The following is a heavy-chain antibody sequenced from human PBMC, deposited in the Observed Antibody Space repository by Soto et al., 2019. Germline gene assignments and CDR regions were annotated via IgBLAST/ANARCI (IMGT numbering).Heavy chain of an antibody. D-gene: IGHD2-2*01. J-gene: IGHJ5*02. V-gene: IGHV3-33*01. CDR3: ARDQDGLVVVPAATWFDP. CDR1: GFTFSSYG. CDR2: IWYDGSNK. Sequence: QVQLVESGGGVVQPGRSLRLSCAASGFTFSSYGMHWVRQAPGKGLEWVAVIWYDGSNKYYADSVKGRFSISRDNSKNTLYLQMNSLRADDTAVYYCARDQDGLVVVPAATWFDPWGKGSLVTVSS.